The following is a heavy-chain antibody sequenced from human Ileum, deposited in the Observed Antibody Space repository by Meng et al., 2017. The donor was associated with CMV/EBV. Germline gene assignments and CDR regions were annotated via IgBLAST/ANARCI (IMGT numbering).Heavy chain of an antibody. CDR1: GFSVSNKY. CDR2: IHGGGNT. CDR3: AKDVSGSGL. Sequence: DVQLVRAGGGLVQPGGSLRLACAASGFSVSNKYLSWVRQAPGKGLEWVSAIHGGGNTYYADSVKGRFTISRDNSRNTLYLEMNSLRHEDTAVYFCAKDVSGSGLWGQGTLVTVSS. D-gene: IGHD3-10*01. V-gene: IGHV3-66*01. J-gene: IGHJ4*02.